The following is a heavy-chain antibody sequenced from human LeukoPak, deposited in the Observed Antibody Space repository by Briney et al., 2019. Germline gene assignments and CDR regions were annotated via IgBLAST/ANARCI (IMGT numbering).Heavy chain of an antibody. CDR3: ARDVGEMATMDY. J-gene: IGHJ4*02. Sequence: ASVKVSCKASGYTFTSYYMHWVRQAPGQGLEWMGIINPSGGSTSYAQKFQGRVTMTRDMSTSTVYMELSSLRSEDTAVYYCARDVGEMATMDYWGQGTLVTVSS. V-gene: IGHV1-46*01. CDR2: INPSGGST. CDR1: GYTFTSYY. D-gene: IGHD5-24*01.